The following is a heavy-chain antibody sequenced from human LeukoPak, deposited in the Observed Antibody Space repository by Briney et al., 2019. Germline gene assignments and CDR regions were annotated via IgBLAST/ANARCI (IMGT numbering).Heavy chain of an antibody. Sequence: GASVKVSCKASGGTFSSYTISWVRQAPGQGLEWMGGIIPLFGTPDYAQKFQDRLTITADKSTSTAYMELSSLRSEDTAVYYCATLNVDYGGNSVKETLNDAFDIWGRGTMVTVSS. CDR3: ATLNVDYGGNSVKETLNDAFDI. CDR2: IIPLFGTP. J-gene: IGHJ3*02. CDR1: GGTFSSYT. V-gene: IGHV1-69*06. D-gene: IGHD4-23*01.